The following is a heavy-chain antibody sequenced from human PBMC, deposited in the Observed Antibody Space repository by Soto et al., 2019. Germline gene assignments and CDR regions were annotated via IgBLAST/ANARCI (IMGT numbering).Heavy chain of an antibody. CDR2: ISYDGSNK. D-gene: IGHD5-18*01. Sequence: GGSLRLSCAASGFTFSNYWMNWFRQAPGKGLEWVAVISYDGSNKYYADSVKGRFTISRDNSKNTLYLQMNSLRAEDTAVYYCARGYVDTAMVIDYWGQGTLVTVSS. CDR3: ARGYVDTAMVIDY. CDR1: GFTFSNYW. V-gene: IGHV3-30-3*01. J-gene: IGHJ4*02.